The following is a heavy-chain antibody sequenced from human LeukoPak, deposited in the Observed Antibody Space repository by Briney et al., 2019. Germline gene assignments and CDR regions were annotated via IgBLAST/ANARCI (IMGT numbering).Heavy chain of an antibody. J-gene: IGHJ3*02. CDR3: ARESYCSGGSCYSGRAFDI. V-gene: IGHV3-21*01. Sequence: GGSLRLSCAASGFTFSSYSMNWVRQAPGKGLEWVSSISSSSSYIYYADSVKGRFTISRDNAKNMLYLQMNSLRAEDTAVYYCARESYCSGGSCYSGRAFDIWGQGTMVTVSS. CDR1: GFTFSSYS. D-gene: IGHD2-15*01. CDR2: ISSSSSYI.